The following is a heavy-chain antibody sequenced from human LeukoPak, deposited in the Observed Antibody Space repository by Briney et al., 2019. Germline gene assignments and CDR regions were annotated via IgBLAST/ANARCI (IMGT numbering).Heavy chain of an antibody. CDR3: ARERVGATIYYYYGMDV. D-gene: IGHD1-26*01. V-gene: IGHV3-33*01. CDR2: IWYDGSNK. J-gene: IGHJ6*02. CDR1: GFTFSSCG. Sequence: GGSLRLSCAASGFTFSSCGMHWVRPAPGKGLEWVAVIWYDGSNKYYADSVKGRFTISRDNSKNTLYLQMNSLRAEDTAVYYCARERVGATIYYYYGMDVWGQGTTVTVSS.